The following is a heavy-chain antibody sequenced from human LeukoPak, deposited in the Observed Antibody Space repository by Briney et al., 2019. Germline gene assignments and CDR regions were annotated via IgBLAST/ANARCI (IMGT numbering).Heavy chain of an antibody. Sequence: GGSLRLSCAVSGFTFINYAMTWVRQSPEKGLEWIAAISGLGGTTYYADSVKGRFTISRDNSENLLYLAMNSLRAEDSAKYYCAREGNCTTTTCGWFDPWGQGTRVTVSS. J-gene: IGHJ5*02. CDR1: GFTFINYA. D-gene: IGHD2-2*01. V-gene: IGHV3-23*01. CDR2: ISGLGGTT. CDR3: AREGNCTTTTCGWFDP.